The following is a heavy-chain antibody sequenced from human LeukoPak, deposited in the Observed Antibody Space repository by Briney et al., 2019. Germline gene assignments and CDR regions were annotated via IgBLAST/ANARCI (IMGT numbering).Heavy chain of an antibody. V-gene: IGHV4-4*09. CDR3: ARVRVSGSYLYYFDS. J-gene: IGHJ4*02. CDR1: GFTFNDHA. Sequence: GSLRLSCAASGFTFNDHAMYWVRQPPGKGLEWIGYILTSGSTNYNPSLKSRLTISVDTSKNQFTLKVNSVTAADTAVYYCARVRVSGSYLYYFDSWGQGNLVTASS. D-gene: IGHD1-26*01. CDR2: ILTSGST.